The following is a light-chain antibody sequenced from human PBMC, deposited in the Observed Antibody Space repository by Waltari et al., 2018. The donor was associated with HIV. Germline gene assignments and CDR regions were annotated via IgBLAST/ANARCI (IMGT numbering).Light chain of an antibody. CDR3: LSYDGVNQV. CDR2: ENK. V-gene: IGLV6-57*01. J-gene: IGLJ3*02. CDR1: SGNIASAS. Sequence: NFILTQPHSVSGSPGKPVTISCTRSSGNIASASVQWYQLRPDTSPSNVIYENKQRRAGVPDRFSGSIDRSTNSASLTISGLMAEDEADYYCLSYDGVNQVFGGGTKLTVL.